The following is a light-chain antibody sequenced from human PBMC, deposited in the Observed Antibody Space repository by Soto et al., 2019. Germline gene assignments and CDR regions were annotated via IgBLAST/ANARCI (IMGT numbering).Light chain of an antibody. V-gene: IGKV1-5*03. J-gene: IGKJ1*01. CDR2: KAS. CDR3: QHYNSYSEA. Sequence: DIQMTQSPSTLSGSVGDRVTITCRASQTIIIWLAWYQQKPGKAPKLLIYKASTLKSGVPSRFSGSGSGTEFTLTISSLQPDDFATYYCQHYNSYSEAFGQGTKVALK. CDR1: QTIIIW.